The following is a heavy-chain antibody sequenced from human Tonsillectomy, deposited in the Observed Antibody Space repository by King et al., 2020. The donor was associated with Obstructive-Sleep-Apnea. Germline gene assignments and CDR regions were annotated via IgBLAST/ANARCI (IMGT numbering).Heavy chain of an antibody. CDR2: ILDDGSNK. Sequence: VQLVDSGGGVVQPGRSLRLSCASSGFTFSSYAMDWVRQAPGKVLEGIALILDDGSNKYYADSVKGRFTISRDNSKNTLYLQMNSLRAEETAVYYCARDRRWGQGTLVTVSS. J-gene: IGHJ4*02. V-gene: IGHV3-30-3*01. CDR1: GFTFSSYA. CDR3: ARDRR.